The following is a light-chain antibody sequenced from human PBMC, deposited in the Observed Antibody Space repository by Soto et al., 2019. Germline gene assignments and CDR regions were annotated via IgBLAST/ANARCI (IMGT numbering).Light chain of an antibody. V-gene: IGLV2-18*02. J-gene: IGLJ2*01. CDR1: SDVGDYGR. Sequence: QSALTQPPSVSGSPGQSVSISCTGTSDVGDYGRVSWYQQPPGAAPKLMIYDDSVRPSGVPDRFSGSKSGNTASLTISGLQAEDEADYYCTSSTSSRPLVVFGGGTKVTVL. CDR2: DDS. CDR3: TSSTSSRPLVV.